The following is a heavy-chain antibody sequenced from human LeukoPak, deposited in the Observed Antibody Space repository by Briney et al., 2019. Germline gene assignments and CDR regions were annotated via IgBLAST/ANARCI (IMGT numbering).Heavy chain of an antibody. CDR1: GFTFSSYA. Sequence: GGSLRLSCAASGFTFSSYAMSWVRRAPGKGLEWVSTISGSGSTTYHADSVKGWFTISRDSSKNTLYLQMNSLRAEDTAVYYCAKEGSGYYYDFDYWGQGTLVTVSS. CDR2: ISGSGSTT. V-gene: IGHV3-23*01. J-gene: IGHJ4*02. D-gene: IGHD3-22*01. CDR3: AKEGSGYYYDFDY.